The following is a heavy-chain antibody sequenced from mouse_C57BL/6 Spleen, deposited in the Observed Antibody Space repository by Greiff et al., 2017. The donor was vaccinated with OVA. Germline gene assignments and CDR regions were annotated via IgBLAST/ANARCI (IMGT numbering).Heavy chain of an antibody. CDR1: GYTFTDYY. D-gene: IGHD4-1*01. CDR3: ASYGSGTRYFDV. CDR2: INPYNGGT. J-gene: IGHJ1*03. Sequence: VQLKESGPVLVKPGASVKMSCKASGYTFTDYYMNWVKQSHGKSLEWIGVINPYNGGTSYNQKFKGKATLTVDKSSSTAYMELNSLTPEDSAVYYYASYGSGTRYFDVWGTGTTVTVSS. V-gene: IGHV1-19*01.